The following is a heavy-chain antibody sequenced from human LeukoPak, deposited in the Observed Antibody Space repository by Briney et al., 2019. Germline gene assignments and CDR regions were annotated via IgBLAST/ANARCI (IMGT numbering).Heavy chain of an antibody. CDR1: GFALIGYW. CDR3: AGGGGWLVVS. CDR2: IKQEGIEK. J-gene: IGHJ5*02. D-gene: IGHD2-8*02. Sequence: GGSLRLSCGAAGFALIGYWMTWVRQAPGKGLAWVANIKQEGIEKNYAHSVKGRFTISRDNVKNSVFLEMNSLRVEDTAVYYCAGGGGWLVVSWGQGTLVTVSS. V-gene: IGHV3-7*01.